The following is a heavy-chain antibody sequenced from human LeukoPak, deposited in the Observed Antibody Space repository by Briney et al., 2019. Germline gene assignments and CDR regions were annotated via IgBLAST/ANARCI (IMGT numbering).Heavy chain of an antibody. Sequence: KPGGSLRLSCAASGFSFSSYWKSWVRQAPGKGLEWVANIKPDASEKYYVDSVKGRFTISRDNAKNLVYLQMNSLRAEDTAFYYCARDIGWYNPFDYWGQGTLVTVHS. CDR2: IKPDASEK. CDR3: ARDIGWYNPFDY. J-gene: IGHJ4*02. D-gene: IGHD6-19*01. CDR1: GFSFSSYW. V-gene: IGHV3-7*03.